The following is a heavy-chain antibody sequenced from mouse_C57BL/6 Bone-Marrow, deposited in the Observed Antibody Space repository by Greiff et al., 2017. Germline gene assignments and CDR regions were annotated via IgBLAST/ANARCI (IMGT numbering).Heavy chain of an antibody. D-gene: IGHD1-1*01. Sequence: EVQLQQSGAELVKPGASVKLSCTASGFNIKDYYMHWVKQRTEQDLEWSGRIDPEDGGTKYAPKFQGTATITADTSSITAYLHLSSLTSDDTSVYYCARYGSRRAYWGQGTLVTVSA. J-gene: IGHJ3*01. CDR1: GFNIKDYY. V-gene: IGHV14-2*01. CDR2: IDPEDGGT. CDR3: ARYGSRRAY.